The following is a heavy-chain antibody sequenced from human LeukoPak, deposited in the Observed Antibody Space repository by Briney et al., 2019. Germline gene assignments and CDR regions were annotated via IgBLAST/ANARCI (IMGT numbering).Heavy chain of an antibody. Sequence: PGGSLRLSCAASGFTFSSYAMSWVRQAPGKGLEWVSYISSSSSTIYYADSVKGRFTISRDNAKNSLYLQMNSLRAEDTAVYYCAKLTVGASSSNKDWGQGTLVTVSS. CDR3: AKLTVGASSSNKD. CDR1: GFTFSSYA. CDR2: ISSSSSTI. J-gene: IGHJ4*02. D-gene: IGHD6-13*01. V-gene: IGHV3-48*01.